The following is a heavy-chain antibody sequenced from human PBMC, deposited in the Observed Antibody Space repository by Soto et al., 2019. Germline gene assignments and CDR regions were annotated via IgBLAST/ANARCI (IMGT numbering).Heavy chain of an antibody. CDR2: IYYSGST. Sequence: PSETLSLTCSVSGGSISTYYWSWIREPPGKGLEWTGYIYYSGSTNYNPSLKSRVTISVDTSKNQFSLKLSSVTAADTAVYYCARGFDSSGSDAFDIWGQGTMVTVSS. CDR3: ARGFDSSGSDAFDI. D-gene: IGHD3-22*01. V-gene: IGHV4-59*01. J-gene: IGHJ3*02. CDR1: GGSISTYY.